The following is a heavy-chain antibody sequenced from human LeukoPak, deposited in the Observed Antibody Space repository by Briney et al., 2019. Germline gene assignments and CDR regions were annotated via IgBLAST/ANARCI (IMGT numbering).Heavy chain of an antibody. D-gene: IGHD6-13*01. J-gene: IGHJ6*04. CDR3: ARVEVAAGPLNNYYYYYYGMDV. Sequence: SVKVSCKASGGTFSSYAISWVRQDPGQGLEWMGGIIPIFGTANYAQKFQGRVTITADKSTSTAYMELSSLRSEDTAVYYCARVEVAAGPLNNYYYYYYGMDVWGKGTTVTVSS. CDR1: GGTFSSYA. CDR2: IIPIFGTA. V-gene: IGHV1-69*06.